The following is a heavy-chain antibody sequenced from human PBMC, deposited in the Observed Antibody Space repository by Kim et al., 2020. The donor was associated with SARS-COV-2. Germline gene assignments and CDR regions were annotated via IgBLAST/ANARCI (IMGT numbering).Heavy chain of an antibody. Sequence: GGSLRLSCSASGFTFINYPMNWVRQAPGKGLEGVSYISSSSSTIYYADSVKGRFTISRDTATNSLYLQMNSLRAEDTAVYYCARGRSYEPFDYWGQGTLVTVSS. CDR2: ISSSSSTI. D-gene: IGHD3-16*01. V-gene: IGHV3-48*01. J-gene: IGHJ4*02. CDR3: ARGRSYEPFDY. CDR1: GFTFINYP.